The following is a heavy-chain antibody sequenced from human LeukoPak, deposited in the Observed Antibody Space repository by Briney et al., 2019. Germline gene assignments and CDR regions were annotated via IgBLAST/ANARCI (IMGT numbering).Heavy chain of an antibody. Sequence: SGGSLRLSCAASGFTFSSYSMNWVRQAPGKGLEWVSSISSSSSYIYYADSVKGRFTISRDNAKNSLYLRMNSLRAEDTAVYYCAREMTDYGDPRVYWGQGTLVTVSS. CDR1: GFTFSSYS. CDR3: AREMTDYGDPRVY. V-gene: IGHV3-21*01. J-gene: IGHJ4*02. CDR2: ISSSSSYI. D-gene: IGHD4-17*01.